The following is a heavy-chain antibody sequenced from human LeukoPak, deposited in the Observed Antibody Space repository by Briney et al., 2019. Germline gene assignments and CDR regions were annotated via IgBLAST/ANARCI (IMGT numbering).Heavy chain of an antibody. Sequence: GESLKISCKGSGYSFTSYWIGWVRQMPEKGLEWMGIIYPGDSDTRYSPSFQGQVTISADKSISTAYLQWSSLKASDTAMYYCARVATPRQYYYYMDVWGKGTTVTVSS. CDR3: ARVATPRQYYYYMDV. J-gene: IGHJ6*03. V-gene: IGHV5-51*01. D-gene: IGHD5-12*01. CDR1: GYSFTSYW. CDR2: IYPGDSDT.